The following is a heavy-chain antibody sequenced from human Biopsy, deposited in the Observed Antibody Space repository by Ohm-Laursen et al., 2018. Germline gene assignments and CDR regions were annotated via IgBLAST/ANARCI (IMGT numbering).Heavy chain of an antibody. Sequence: SLRLSCAASGFTFSDYYMSWIRQAPGKGLEWISYIASSGGTTYYVDSVKGRFTISRDNAEKSLYLQMNSLRAEDTAVYYCARDSPETYDYDNDDNSPFPRRYFDYWGQGTLVTVSS. V-gene: IGHV3-11*01. CDR1: GFTFSDYY. J-gene: IGHJ4*02. D-gene: IGHD3-22*01. CDR2: IASSGGTT. CDR3: ARDSPETYDYDNDDNSPFPRRYFDY.